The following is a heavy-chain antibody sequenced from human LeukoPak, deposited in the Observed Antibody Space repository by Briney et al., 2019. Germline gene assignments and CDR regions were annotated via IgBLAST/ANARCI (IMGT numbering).Heavy chain of an antibody. CDR3: ARVREDSSAWAYFDF. D-gene: IGHD6-6*01. Sequence: GGSLRLSCAASGFTFSSYAMSWVRQAPGKGLVWVSRFDADGTTTRYADSVKGRFTISRDNAKNTLYLQMNSLRVEDTALYYCARVREDSSAWAYFDFWGQGTLVTVSS. V-gene: IGHV3-74*01. CDR2: FDADGTTT. CDR1: GFTFSSYA. J-gene: IGHJ4*02.